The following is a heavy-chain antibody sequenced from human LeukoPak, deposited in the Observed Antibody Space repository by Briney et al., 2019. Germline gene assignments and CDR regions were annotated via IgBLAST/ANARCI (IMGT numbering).Heavy chain of an antibody. Sequence: PSETLSLTSTVSGGSISSGSYYWSWIRQPAGKGLEWIGRIYTSGSTNYNPSLKSRVTISVDTSKNQFSLKLSSVTAADTAVYYCARDSLATRTPFDYWGQGTLVTVSS. J-gene: IGHJ4*02. D-gene: IGHD5-24*01. V-gene: IGHV4-61*02. CDR3: ARDSLATRTPFDY. CDR2: IYTSGST. CDR1: GGSISSGSYY.